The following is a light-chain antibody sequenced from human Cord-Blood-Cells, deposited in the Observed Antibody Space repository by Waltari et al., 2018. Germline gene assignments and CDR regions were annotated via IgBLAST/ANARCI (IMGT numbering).Light chain of an antibody. CDR1: SSDVGGYNY. CDR3: SSDASSSTWV. CDR2: DGS. V-gene: IGLV2-14*01. J-gene: IGLJ3*02. Sequence: QSALTQPASVSGSPGQSITISCTGTSSDVGGYNYVSWYQQHPGKAPKLMIYDGSKRPSGVSNRFSGSKCANPASLTVSGLQAEDEADYYCSSDASSSTWVFGGGTKLTVL.